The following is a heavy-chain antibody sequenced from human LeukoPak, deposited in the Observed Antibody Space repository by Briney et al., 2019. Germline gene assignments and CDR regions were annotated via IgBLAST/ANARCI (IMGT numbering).Heavy chain of an antibody. V-gene: IGHV3-30*18. CDR1: GFTFNNYG. CDR2: ISYDGSNK. D-gene: IGHD6-19*01. CDR3: AKDSGRTGIAVAGYFDY. Sequence: GGSLRLSCAASGFTFNNYGMHWVRQAPGKGLEWVAVISYDGSNKYYADSVKGRFTISRDNSKDTLYLQMNSLRAEDTAVYYCAKDSGRTGIAVAGYFDYWGQGTLVTVSS. J-gene: IGHJ4*02.